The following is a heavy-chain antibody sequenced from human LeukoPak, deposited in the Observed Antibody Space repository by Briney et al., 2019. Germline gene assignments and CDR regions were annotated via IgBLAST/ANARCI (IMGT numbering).Heavy chain of an antibody. CDR3: ARGRSRFEGVVSGWYLDF. Sequence: ASVKASCKASGYTFTGYYMHWVRQAPGQGLEWMGWINPDNGGTYFAQKFQGRVTMTRDTSISTVYMELSSLKSDDTAMYYCARGRSRFEGVVSGWYLDFWGQGILVTVSS. V-gene: IGHV1-2*02. D-gene: IGHD6-19*01. CDR1: GYTFTGYY. J-gene: IGHJ4*02. CDR2: INPDNGGT.